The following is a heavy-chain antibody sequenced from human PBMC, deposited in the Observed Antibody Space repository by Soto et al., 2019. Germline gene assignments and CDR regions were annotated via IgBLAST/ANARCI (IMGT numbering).Heavy chain of an antibody. V-gene: IGHV4-39*01. D-gene: IGHD3-10*01. Sequence: SETLSLTCTVSGGSISSSSYYWGWIRQPPGKGLEWIGSIYYSGSTYYNPSLKSRVTISVDTSKNQFSLKLSSVTAADTAVYYCARSVLLWFGELLFDYWGQGTLVTVSS. J-gene: IGHJ4*02. CDR2: IYYSGST. CDR3: ARSVLLWFGELLFDY. CDR1: GGSISSSSYY.